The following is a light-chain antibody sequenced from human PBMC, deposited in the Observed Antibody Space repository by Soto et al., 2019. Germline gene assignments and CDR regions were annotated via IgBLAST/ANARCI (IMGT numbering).Light chain of an antibody. Sequence: QAVVTQPPSASGTPGQRVPISCSGSSSNIGSNTVNCYQQLPGTAPKLLIYSNNQRPSGVPDRFSGSKSGTSASLAISGLQSEDEADYYCAAWDDSLNGRGVFGGGTKLTVL. J-gene: IGLJ2*01. CDR3: AAWDDSLNGRGV. CDR2: SNN. V-gene: IGLV1-44*01. CDR1: SSNIGSNT.